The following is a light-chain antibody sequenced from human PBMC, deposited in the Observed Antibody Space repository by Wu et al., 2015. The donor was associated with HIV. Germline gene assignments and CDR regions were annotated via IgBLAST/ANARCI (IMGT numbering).Light chain of an antibody. Sequence: EILLTQSPGTLSLSLGERATLSCRASQSVNSDYLAWYQQKHGQAPRLLIYGASSRATGIPDRFSGSGSGTDFTLTISRLEPEDFAVFYCQQYGTSPSTFGQGTMLELK. J-gene: IGKJ2*01. V-gene: IGKV3-20*01. CDR2: GAS. CDR1: QSVNSDY. CDR3: QQYGTSPST.